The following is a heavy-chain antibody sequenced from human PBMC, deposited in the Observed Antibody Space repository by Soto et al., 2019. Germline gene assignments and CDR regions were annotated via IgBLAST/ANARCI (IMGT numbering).Heavy chain of an antibody. Sequence: GGYLRLSCAASEFTVSSNYINWVRQAPGKGRGCVTTIYSGGSIYDADSVKVLFTIDRDNSKNTLYLQMNNLRAEDTAVYYCARRVGATTYGMDVWGQGTTVSV. J-gene: IGHJ6*02. D-gene: IGHD1-26*01. CDR2: IYSGGSI. V-gene: IGHV3-53*01. CDR1: EFTVSSNY. CDR3: ARRVGATTYGMDV.